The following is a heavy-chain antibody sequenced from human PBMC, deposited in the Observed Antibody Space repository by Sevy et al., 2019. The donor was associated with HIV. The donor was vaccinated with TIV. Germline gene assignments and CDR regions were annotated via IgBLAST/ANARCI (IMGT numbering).Heavy chain of an antibody. J-gene: IGHJ6*02. Sequence: ASVKVSCKASGYTFTSYAINWVRHATGQGLEWMGRMNPNSGNTGYAQKFQGRVTMTRNTSISTAYMELSSPRSEDTAAYYCARGFPATATVRYYHYGMDVWGQGTTVTVSS. CDR1: GYTFTSYA. CDR2: MNPNSGNT. CDR3: ARGFPATATVRYYHYGMDV. D-gene: IGHD5-18*01. V-gene: IGHV1-8*01.